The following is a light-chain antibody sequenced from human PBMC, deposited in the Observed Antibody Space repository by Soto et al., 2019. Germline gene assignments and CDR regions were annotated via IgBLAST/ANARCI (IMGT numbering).Light chain of an antibody. CDR3: QHYGRSLPIT. CDR1: QSISSSF. V-gene: IGKV3-20*01. Sequence: DIVWTRSPGTLSLSIGQRATLSCRAIQSISSSFLAWYQQKPGQAPRPLIYGASSRATGIPDRFSGSGSGTDFTLTISRLEPEDFAVYYCQHYGRSLPITFGQGTRLEIK. J-gene: IGKJ5*01. CDR2: GAS.